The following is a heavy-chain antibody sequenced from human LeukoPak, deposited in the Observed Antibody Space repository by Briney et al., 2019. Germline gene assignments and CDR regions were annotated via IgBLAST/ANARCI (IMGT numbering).Heavy chain of an antibody. Sequence: GGSLRLSCAASGFTFDDYAMHWVRQAPGKGLEWVSGISWNSGSIGYADSVKGRFTISRHNAKNSLYLQMNSLRAEDTALYYCAKDRGYGDYLDYWGQGTLVTVSS. V-gene: IGHV3-9*01. CDR1: GFTFDDYA. D-gene: IGHD4-17*01. CDR2: ISWNSGSI. J-gene: IGHJ4*02. CDR3: AKDRGYGDYLDY.